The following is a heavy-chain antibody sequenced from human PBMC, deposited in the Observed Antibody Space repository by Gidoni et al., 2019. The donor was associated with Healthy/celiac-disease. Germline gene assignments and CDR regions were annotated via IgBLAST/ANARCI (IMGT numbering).Heavy chain of an antibody. J-gene: IGHJ4*02. D-gene: IGHD3-22*01. CDR1: GFTFSSYA. V-gene: IGHV3-64D*06. CDR2: ISSNGGST. CDR3: VYYDSSGYPH. Sequence: EVQLVESGGGLVQPGGSLRLSCSAAGFTFSSYAMHWVRQALGKGLEYVSAISSNGGSTYYADSVKGRFTISRDNSKNTLYLQMSSLRAEDTAVYYCVYYDSSGYPHWGQGTLVTVSS.